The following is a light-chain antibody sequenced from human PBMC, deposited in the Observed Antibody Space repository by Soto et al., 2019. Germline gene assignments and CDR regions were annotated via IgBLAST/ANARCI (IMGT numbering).Light chain of an antibody. CDR1: SSNIGTNT. V-gene: IGLV1-44*01. J-gene: IGLJ1*01. CDR3: APWDDSLSGPGV. Sequence: QSVLTQPPSASGTPGQRVVISCSGSSSNIGTNTINWFQQLPATAPKLLIYSNNQRPSGVPDRFSGSKSGTSASLAISGLQSEDESDYYCAPWDDSLSGPGVFGTGTMVTVL. CDR2: SNN.